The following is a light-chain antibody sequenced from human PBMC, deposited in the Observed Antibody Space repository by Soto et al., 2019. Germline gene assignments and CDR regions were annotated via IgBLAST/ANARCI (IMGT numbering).Light chain of an antibody. CDR1: SSDVGGYDY. CDR2: EVS. J-gene: IGLJ3*02. Sequence: QSALTQPPSASGSPGQSVTISCTGTSSDVGGYDYVSWYQQEPGEAPKVMIYEVSRRPSGVPDRFSGSKSGNTASLTVSGLQAEDEADYYCSSYAGSGNGVFGGGTQLTVL. CDR3: SSYAGSGNGV. V-gene: IGLV2-8*01.